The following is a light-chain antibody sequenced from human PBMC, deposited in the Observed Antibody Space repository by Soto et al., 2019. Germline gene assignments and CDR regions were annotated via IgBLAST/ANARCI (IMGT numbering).Light chain of an antibody. V-gene: IGKV1-33*01. CDR1: QDINK. J-gene: IGKJ4*01. CDR3: QHNDGLPPLT. CDR2: DAS. Sequence: DVQMTQSPSSLSASVRDRVTITCQASQDINKPGKAPKLLIFDASNLAAGVPSRFSGSGSGTHFSFIISSLQPAHLATQYCQHNDGLPPLTFGGGTKVEVK.